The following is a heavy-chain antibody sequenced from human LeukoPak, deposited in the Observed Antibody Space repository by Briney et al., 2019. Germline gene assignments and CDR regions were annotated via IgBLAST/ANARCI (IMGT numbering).Heavy chain of an antibody. V-gene: IGHV3-30*18. Sequence: GGSLRLSCAASGFTFSSYGMHWVRQAPGKGLEWVAVISYDGSNKYYADSVKGRFTISRDNSKNTLYLQMNSLRAEDTAVYYCAKAGYSYGQRHYFDYWGQGTLVTVSP. J-gene: IGHJ4*02. CDR1: GFTFSSYG. D-gene: IGHD5-18*01. CDR3: AKAGYSYGQRHYFDY. CDR2: ISYDGSNK.